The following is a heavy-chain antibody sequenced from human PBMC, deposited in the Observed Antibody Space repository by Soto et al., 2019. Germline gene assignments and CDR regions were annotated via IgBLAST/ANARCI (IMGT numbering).Heavy chain of an antibody. CDR3: ARDPCGACFDWYFDL. Sequence: QAQLVESGGGVVQPGRSLTLSRAASGFTFSSFAIHWVRQAPGKGLEWVAAISYDGTTQFYADSVKGRSSISRDNSKNTLYLQVNTLSGEDTAAYFCARDPCGACFDWYFDLWGHGTLVTVSS. J-gene: IGHJ2*01. CDR2: ISYDGTTQ. D-gene: IGHD2-21*02. V-gene: IGHV3-30*04. CDR1: GFTFSSFA.